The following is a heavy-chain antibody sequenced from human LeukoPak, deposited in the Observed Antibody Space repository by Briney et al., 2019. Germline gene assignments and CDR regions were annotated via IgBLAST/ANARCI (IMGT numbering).Heavy chain of an antibody. CDR3: ARGWVPSDITLK. CDR1: GFTFSSYW. CDR2: INSDGSDT. D-gene: IGHD3-22*01. Sequence: QPGGPLRLSCAASGFTFSSYWMHWVRQAPGKGLVWVARINSDGSDTNYADSVKGRFTISGDNARNTVHLQMSCLRAEDTAVYYCARGWVPSDITLKWGQGTMVTVSS. V-gene: IGHV3-74*01. J-gene: IGHJ3*01.